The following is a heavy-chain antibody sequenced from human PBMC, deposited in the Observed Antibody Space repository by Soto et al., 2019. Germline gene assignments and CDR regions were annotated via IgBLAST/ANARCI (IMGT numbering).Heavy chain of an antibody. D-gene: IGHD4-17*01. Sequence: PSETLSLTCTVSGGSISSYYWSWIRQPPGKGLEWIGYIYYSGSTNYNPSLKSRVTISVDTSKNQFSLKLSSVTAADTAVYYCARGLYGDFFDYWGQGTTVTVSS. CDR3: ARGLYGDFFDY. V-gene: IGHV4-59*01. CDR1: GGSISSYY. J-gene: IGHJ4*03. CDR2: IYYSGST.